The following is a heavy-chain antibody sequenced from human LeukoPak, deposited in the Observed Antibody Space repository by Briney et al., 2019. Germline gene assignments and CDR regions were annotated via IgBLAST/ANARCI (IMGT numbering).Heavy chain of an antibody. D-gene: IGHD3-10*01. Sequence: PSETLSLTCTVSGYSISSGYYWGWIQQPPGKGLEWIGSIYHSGSTYYNPSLKSRVTISVDTSKNQFSLKLSSVTAADTAVYYCARASLWFGELADDYWGQGTLVTVSS. CDR1: GYSISSGYY. J-gene: IGHJ4*02. CDR3: ARASLWFGELADDY. CDR2: IYHSGST. V-gene: IGHV4-38-2*02.